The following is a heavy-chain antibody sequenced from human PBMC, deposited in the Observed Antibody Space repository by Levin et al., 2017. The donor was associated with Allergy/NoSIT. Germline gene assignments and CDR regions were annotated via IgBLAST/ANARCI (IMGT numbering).Heavy chain of an antibody. Sequence: PGGSLRLSCAASGFTFDDYAMHWVRQAPGKGLEWVSGISWNSGSIGYADSVKGRFTISRDNAKNSLYLQMNSLRAEDTALYYCAKDENYYDSRGSFDYWGQGTLVTVSS. CDR1: GFTFDDYA. CDR2: ISWNSGSI. J-gene: IGHJ4*02. V-gene: IGHV3-9*01. D-gene: IGHD3-22*01. CDR3: AKDENYYDSRGSFDY.